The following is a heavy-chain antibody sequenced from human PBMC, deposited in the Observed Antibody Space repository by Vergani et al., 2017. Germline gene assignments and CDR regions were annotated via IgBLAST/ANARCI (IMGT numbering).Heavy chain of an antibody. CDR3: ARESYYYDSSGYYYAFKDY. CDR1: GGSISSGSYY. J-gene: IGHJ4*02. Sequence: QVQLPESGPGLVKPSQTLSLTCTVSGGSISSGSYYWSWIRQPAGKGLEWIGRIYTSGSTNYNPSLKSRVTISVDTSKNQFSLKLSSVTAADTAVYYCARESYYYDSSGYYYAFKDYWGQGTLVTVSS. D-gene: IGHD3-22*01. CDR2: IYTSGST. V-gene: IGHV4-61*02.